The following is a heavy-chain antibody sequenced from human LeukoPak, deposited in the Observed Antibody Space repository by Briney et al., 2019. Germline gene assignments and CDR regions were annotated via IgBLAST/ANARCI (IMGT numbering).Heavy chain of an antibody. CDR2: IYYSGST. CDR1: GGSISSSSYY. D-gene: IGHD3-22*01. V-gene: IGHV4-39*07. CDR3: ARDRGAYYYDSSGYYY. Sequence: PSETLSLTCTVSGGSISSSSYYWGWLRQPPGTGLEWFGSIYYSGSTYYNPSLKSRVTISVDTSKNQFSLKLSSVTAADTAVYYCARDRGAYYYDSSGYYYWGQGTLVTVSS. J-gene: IGHJ4*02.